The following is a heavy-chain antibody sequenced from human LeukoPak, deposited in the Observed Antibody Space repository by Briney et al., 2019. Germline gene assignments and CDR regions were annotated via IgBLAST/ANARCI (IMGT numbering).Heavy chain of an antibody. V-gene: IGHV4-30-2*01. J-gene: IGHJ5*02. CDR3: ARGYCSSTSCSRFDP. D-gene: IGHD2-2*01. Sequence: SQTLSLTCAVSGGSISSGGYSWSWIRQPPGKGLEWIVYIYHSGSTNYNPSLKSRVTISVDTSKNQFSLKLSSVTAADTAVYYCARGYCSSTSCSRFDPWGQGTLVTVSS. CDR2: IYHSGST. CDR1: GGSISSGGYS.